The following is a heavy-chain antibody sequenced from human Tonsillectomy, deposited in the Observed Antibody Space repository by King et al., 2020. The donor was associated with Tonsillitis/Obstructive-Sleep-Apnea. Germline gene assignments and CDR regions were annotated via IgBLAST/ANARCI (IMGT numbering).Heavy chain of an antibody. Sequence: QVQLKQWGAGLLKPSETLSLTCAVYGGSLSDYYWNWIRQPPGKGLEWIGEINQSGSTNHNTSLKSRVTISVDRSKNQVSLKLNSVTAADTAVYSCARRRSSYFDYWGPGTLVTVSS. CDR3: ARRRSSYFDY. V-gene: IGHV4-34*01. J-gene: IGHJ4*02. D-gene: IGHD3-16*02. CDR2: INQSGST. CDR1: GGSLSDYY.